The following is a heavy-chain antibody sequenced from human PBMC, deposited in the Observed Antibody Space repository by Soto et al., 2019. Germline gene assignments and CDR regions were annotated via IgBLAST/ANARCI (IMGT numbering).Heavy chain of an antibody. CDR2: ISSSSSYI. Sequence: VQLVESGGGLVKPGGSLRLSCAASGFTFSSYSMNWVRQAPGKGLEWVSSISSSSSYIYYADSVKGRFTISRDNAKNSLYLQMNSLRAEDTAVYYCARSLGYCSGGSCYFFDYWGQGTLVTVSS. D-gene: IGHD2-15*01. V-gene: IGHV3-21*01. CDR3: ARSLGYCSGGSCYFFDY. CDR1: GFTFSSYS. J-gene: IGHJ4*02.